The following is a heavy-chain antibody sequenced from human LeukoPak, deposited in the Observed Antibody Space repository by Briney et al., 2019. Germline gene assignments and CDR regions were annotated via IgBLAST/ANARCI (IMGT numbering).Heavy chain of an antibody. D-gene: IGHD3-10*01. V-gene: IGHV3-23*01. Sequence: GGSLRLSCGASGITFSSYSMNWVRRAPGKGLEWVSTISGSGDGTYYADSVKGRFTISRDNSKNTLFLQMSSLSADDTALYYCAKGRLQEGTVFRGVITPVDYWGQGTLVTVTS. CDR2: ISGSGDGT. CDR1: GITFSSYS. CDR3: AKGRLQEGTVFRGVITPVDY. J-gene: IGHJ4*02.